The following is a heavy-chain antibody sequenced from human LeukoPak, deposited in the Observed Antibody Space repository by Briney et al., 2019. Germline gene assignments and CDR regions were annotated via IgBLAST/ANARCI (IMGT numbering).Heavy chain of an antibody. CDR2: INPNSGGT. Sequence: ASVKVSCKASGYTFTGYYMHWVRQAPGQGLEWMGRINPNSGGTNYAHKFHGRVTMTRDTSISTAYMELSRLRSDDTAVYYCARLGRYDAFDIWGQGTMVTVSS. V-gene: IGHV1-2*06. J-gene: IGHJ3*02. CDR1: GYTFTGYY. CDR3: ARLGRYDAFDI.